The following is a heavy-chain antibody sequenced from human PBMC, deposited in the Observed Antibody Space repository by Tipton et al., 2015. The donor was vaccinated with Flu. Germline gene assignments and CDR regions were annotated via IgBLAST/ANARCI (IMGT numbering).Heavy chain of an antibody. CDR3: ARGISDFGDLYLDY. Sequence: QLVQSGGGLVQPGRSLRLSCETSGFNFEDYAMQWVRQAPGKGLEWVSGISYNSGSIGYADSVKGRFTVSRDNSKKSLDLHMNGLRAEDTAIYYCARGISDFGDLYLDYWGQGALVTVSS. V-gene: IGHV3-9*01. J-gene: IGHJ4*01. CDR2: ISYNSGSI. CDR1: GFNFEDYA. D-gene: IGHD4-17*01.